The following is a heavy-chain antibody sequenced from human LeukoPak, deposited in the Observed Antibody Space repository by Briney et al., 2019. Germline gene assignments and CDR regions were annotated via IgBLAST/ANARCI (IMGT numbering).Heavy chain of an antibody. V-gene: IGHV3-15*01. CDR3: TTDEWA. Sequence: GGSLRHSCAAPGFTFSNAWMSWVRQAPGKGLGWVGHIKSKTDGGPTDYAAPVHGRFTIARDDSKTTLYLQMNSLKAEDTAVYYCTTDEWAWGQGTLVTVSS. CDR1: GFTFSNAW. J-gene: IGHJ4*02. CDR2: IKSKTDGGPT. D-gene: IGHD1-26*01.